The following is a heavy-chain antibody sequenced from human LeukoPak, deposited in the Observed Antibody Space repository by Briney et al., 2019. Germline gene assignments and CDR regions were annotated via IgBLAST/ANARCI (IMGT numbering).Heavy chain of an antibody. CDR2: IYYSGST. J-gene: IGHJ4*02. CDR1: GGSISSYY. Sequence: SETLSLTCTVSGGSISSYYWSWIRQPPGKGLEWIVYIYYSGSTNYNPSLKSRVTISVDTSKNQFSLKLSSVTAADTAVYYCASLPVGAAAGSRPFDYWGQGTLVTVSS. V-gene: IGHV4-59*08. D-gene: IGHD6-13*01. CDR3: ASLPVGAAAGSRPFDY.